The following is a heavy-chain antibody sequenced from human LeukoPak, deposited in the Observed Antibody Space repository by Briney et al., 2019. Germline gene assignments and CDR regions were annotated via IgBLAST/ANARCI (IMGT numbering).Heavy chain of an antibody. D-gene: IGHD4-17*01. J-gene: IGHJ6*02. V-gene: IGHV3-53*01. CDR3: ARDDGDYYYGMDV. CDR1: GFTVSSNY. CDR2: IYSGGST. Sequence: GGSLRLSCAASGFTVSSNYMSWVRQAPGKGLEWVSVIYSGGSTYYADSVKGRFTISRDNSKNTLYLQMNSLRAEDTAVYYCARDDGDYYYGMDVWGQGTTVTVSS.